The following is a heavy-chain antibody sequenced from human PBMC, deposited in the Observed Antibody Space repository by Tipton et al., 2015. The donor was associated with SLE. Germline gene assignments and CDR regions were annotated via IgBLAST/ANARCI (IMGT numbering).Heavy chain of an antibody. CDR1: GYSISSGYY. J-gene: IGHJ3*02. CDR2: IYHSGST. D-gene: IGHD3-3*01. CDR3: ARDGGRCLEWLSHDAFDI. V-gene: IGHV4-38-2*02. Sequence: TLSLTCAVSGYSISSGYYWGWIRQPPGKGLEWFGSIYHSGSTYYNPSLKSRVTISVDTSKNQFSLKLSSVTAADTAVYYCARDGGRCLEWLSHDAFDIWGQGTMVTVSS.